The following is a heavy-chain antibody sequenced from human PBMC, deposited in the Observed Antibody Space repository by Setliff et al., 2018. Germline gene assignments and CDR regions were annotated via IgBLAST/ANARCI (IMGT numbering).Heavy chain of an antibody. D-gene: IGHD3-3*01. Sequence: SETLSLTCTVSDDSISSRHYYWSWIRQPAGKGLEWLGQIDTSWSTNYNPSLKSRVTISLDTSKNQFSLSLTSVTAEDTAVYYCARMSGFQYIDVWDKGTTVTVSS. CDR1: DDSISSRHYY. J-gene: IGHJ6*03. CDR2: IDTSWST. V-gene: IGHV4-61*09. CDR3: ARMSGFQYIDV.